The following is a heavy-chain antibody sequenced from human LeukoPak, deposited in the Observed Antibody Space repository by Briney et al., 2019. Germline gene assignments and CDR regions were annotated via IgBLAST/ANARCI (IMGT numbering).Heavy chain of an antibody. CDR1: GYSISSGYY. CDR2: IYHSGST. D-gene: IGHD2-15*01. J-gene: IGHJ4*02. CDR3: ARLVGVYCSGGSCYSDD. V-gene: IGHV4-38-2*01. Sequence: PSETLSLTCAVSGYSISSGYYWGWIRQPPGKGLEWIGSIYHSGSTYYNPSLKSRVTISVDTSNNQFSLKLSSVTAADTAVYYCARLVGVYCSGGSCYSDDWGQGTLVTVSS.